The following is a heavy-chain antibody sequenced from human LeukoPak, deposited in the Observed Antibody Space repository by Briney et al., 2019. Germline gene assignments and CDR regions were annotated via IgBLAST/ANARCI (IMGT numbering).Heavy chain of an antibody. J-gene: IGHJ4*02. CDR1: GVTLSNYA. CDR2: ISFDGTNK. Sequence: GGSLRLSRTASGVTLSNYAMHWVRRPPGRGLEWVAVISFDGTNKYYGDSVEGRFSVSRDNSKNTLYLQMDSLRPDDTAIYYCATDYGDYEPIDYWGQGTLVTVSS. D-gene: IGHD4-17*01. CDR3: ATDYGDYEPIDY. V-gene: IGHV3-30*04.